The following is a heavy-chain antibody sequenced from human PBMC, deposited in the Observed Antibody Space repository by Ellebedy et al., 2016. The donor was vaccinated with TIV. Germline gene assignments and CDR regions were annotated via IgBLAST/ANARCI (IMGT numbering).Heavy chain of an antibody. CDR1: GGSISSSNW. Sequence: SETLSLTXAVSGGSISSSNWWSWVRQPPGKGLEWIGEIYHSGSTNYNPSLKSRVTISVDKSKNQFSLKLSSVTAADTAVYYCARAGSSSWYEIGDYWGQGTLVTVSS. V-gene: IGHV4-4*02. CDR3: ARAGSSSWYEIGDY. D-gene: IGHD6-13*01. J-gene: IGHJ4*02. CDR2: IYHSGST.